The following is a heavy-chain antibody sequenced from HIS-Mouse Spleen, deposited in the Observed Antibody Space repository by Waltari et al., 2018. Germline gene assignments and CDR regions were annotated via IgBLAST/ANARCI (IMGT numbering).Heavy chain of an antibody. Sequence: QVQLVESGGGVVQPGRSLRLSCAASGFTFRSYAMHWVRQAPGKGLEWVAVISYDGSNKYYADSVKGRFTISRDNSKNTLYLQMNSLRAEDTAVYYCARALYNWNYVDAFDIWGQGTMVTVSS. J-gene: IGHJ3*02. V-gene: IGHV3-30*04. CDR3: ARALYNWNYVDAFDI. D-gene: IGHD1-7*01. CDR2: ISYDGSNK. CDR1: GFTFRSYA.